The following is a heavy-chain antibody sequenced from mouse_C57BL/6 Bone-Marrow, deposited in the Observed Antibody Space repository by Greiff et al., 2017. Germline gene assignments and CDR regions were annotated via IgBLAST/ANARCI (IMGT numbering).Heavy chain of an antibody. CDR3: ARSGPLGRSFDY. Sequence: QVQLQQPGAELVKPGASVKMSCKASGYTFTSYWITWVKQRPGQGLEWIGDIYPTSGRTNYNEKFKSKAILTVDTSSNTAYMQLSSLTSEDSAVFYCARSGPLGRSFDYWGQGTTLTVCS. D-gene: IGHD4-1*01. V-gene: IGHV1-55*01. J-gene: IGHJ2*01. CDR2: IYPTSGRT. CDR1: GYTFTSYW.